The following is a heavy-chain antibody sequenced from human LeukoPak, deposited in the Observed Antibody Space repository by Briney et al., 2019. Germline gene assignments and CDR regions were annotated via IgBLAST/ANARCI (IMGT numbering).Heavy chain of an antibody. CDR2: ISWNSGSI. Sequence: GRSLRLSCAASGFTFVGYAMHWVRQAPGKGLEWVSGISWNSGSIVYADSVKGRFTISRDNAKNSLYLQMNSLRAEDTALYYCANDSSRGWYHLFDYWGQGTLVTVSS. J-gene: IGHJ4*02. V-gene: IGHV3-9*01. D-gene: IGHD6-19*01. CDR3: ANDSSRGWYHLFDY. CDR1: GFTFVGYA.